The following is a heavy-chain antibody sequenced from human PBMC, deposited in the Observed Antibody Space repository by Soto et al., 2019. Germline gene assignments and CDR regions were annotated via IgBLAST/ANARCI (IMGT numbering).Heavy chain of an antibody. CDR2: INAGNGNT. CDR3: ARSMGRELLAFGPDAFDI. D-gene: IGHD1-26*01. V-gene: IGHV1-3*01. J-gene: IGHJ3*02. Sequence: ASVKVSCKASGYTFTSYAMHWVRQAPGQRLEWMGWINAGNGNTKYSQKFQGRVTITRDTSASTAYMELSSLRSEDTAVYYCARSMGRELLAFGPDAFDIRGQGTMVTVSS. CDR1: GYTFTSYA.